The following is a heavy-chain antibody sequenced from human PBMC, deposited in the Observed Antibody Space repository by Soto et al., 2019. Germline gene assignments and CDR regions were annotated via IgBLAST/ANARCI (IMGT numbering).Heavy chain of an antibody. CDR1: GYTFTSYA. J-gene: IGHJ4*02. Sequence: QVQLVQSGAEVKKPGASVKVSCKASGYTFTSYAMHWVRQAPGQRLEWMGWINAGNGNTKYSQKFQGRVTITRDTSASTAYMELSSLRSEDTAVYYCARDLNIVVIYLRHWGQGTLVTVSS. CDR2: INAGNGNT. V-gene: IGHV1-3*01. D-gene: IGHD3-22*01. CDR3: ARDLNIVVIYLRH.